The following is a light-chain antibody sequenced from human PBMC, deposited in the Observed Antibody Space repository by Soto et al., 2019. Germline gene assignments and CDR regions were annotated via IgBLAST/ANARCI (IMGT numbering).Light chain of an antibody. J-gene: IGLJ2*01. CDR1: SIGIKG. V-gene: IGLV3-21*02. CDR3: QVWDSSSDHSGV. CDR2: DDS. Sequence: SYELTQPPSVTVAPGQTARIVCGSTSIGIKGVYWYQQKPGQAPVLVVSDDSDRPSGIPERFSGSKSGNTATLTINRVEAGDEADYYCQVWDSSSDHSGVFGGGTKVTVL.